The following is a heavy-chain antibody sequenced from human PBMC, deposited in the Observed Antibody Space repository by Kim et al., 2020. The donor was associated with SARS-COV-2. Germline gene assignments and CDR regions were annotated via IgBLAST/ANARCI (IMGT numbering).Heavy chain of an antibody. CDR2: IWYDGSNK. V-gene: IGHV3-33*01. Sequence: GGSLRLSCAASGFTFSSYGMHWVRQAPGKGLEWVAVIWYDGSNKYYADSVKGRFTISRDNSKNTLYLQMNSLRAEDTAVYYCARDGGRNNWFDPWGQGTLVTVSS. J-gene: IGHJ5*02. CDR1: GFTFSSYG. D-gene: IGHD3-16*01. CDR3: ARDGGRNNWFDP.